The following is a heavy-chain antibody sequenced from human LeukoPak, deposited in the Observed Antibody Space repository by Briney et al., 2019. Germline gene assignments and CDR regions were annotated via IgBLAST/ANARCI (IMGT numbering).Heavy chain of an antibody. CDR1: GYTFTSYD. V-gene: IGHV1-8*01. D-gene: IGHD3-3*01. CDR2: MNPNSGNT. Sequence: ASVKVSCKASGYTFTSYDINWVRQATGQGLEWMGWMNPNSGNTGYAQKFQGRVTITRNTSISTAYIELSSLRSEDTAVYYCARAPAPERFLELLLWTPHRGYYYGMDVWGQGTTVTVSS. J-gene: IGHJ6*02. CDR3: ARAPAPERFLELLLWTPHRGYYYGMDV.